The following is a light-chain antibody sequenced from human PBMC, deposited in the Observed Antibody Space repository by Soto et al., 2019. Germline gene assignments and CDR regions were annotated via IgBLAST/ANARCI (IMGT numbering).Light chain of an antibody. CDR2: AAS. J-gene: IGKJ5*01. Sequence: AIQMTQSPSSLSASVGDRVTITCRASQNIRDDLDWYQQRPGKAPKLLIYAASTLQSGVPSRFSGSGSGTDFTLTISSLQPEDFATYYCLQDYNYPFTFGQGTRLEIK. V-gene: IGKV1-6*01. CDR3: LQDYNYPFT. CDR1: QNIRDD.